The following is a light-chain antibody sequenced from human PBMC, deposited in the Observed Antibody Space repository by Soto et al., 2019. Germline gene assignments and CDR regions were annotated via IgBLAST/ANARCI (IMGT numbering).Light chain of an antibody. V-gene: IGLV2-23*02. CDR1: RSDVGSYNS. CDR2: EVT. Sequence: QSVLTQPASVSGSPGESITISCTGTRSDVGSYNSIAWYQQHPGKAPRVMIFEVTKRPSGISNRFSGSKSGSTASLTISGLQAEDEADYFCFSYAGDSTWVFGGGT. CDR3: FSYAGDSTWV. J-gene: IGLJ3*02.